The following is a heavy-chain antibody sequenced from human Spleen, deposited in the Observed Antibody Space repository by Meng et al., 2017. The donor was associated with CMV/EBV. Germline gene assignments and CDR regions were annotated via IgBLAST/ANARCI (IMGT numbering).Heavy chain of an antibody. Sequence: ASVKVSCKASGFVFSAYYMHWVRQAPGQGFEWVGWVNPSNGDTNYAQKFQGRVTMTRDTSITTAYMELRRLRSDDTALYYCARLNAIFYDSSGHYYDHWGQGTLVTVSS. CDR3: ARLNAIFYDSSGHYYDH. CDR1: GFVFSAYY. CDR2: VNPSNGDT. V-gene: IGHV1-2*02. J-gene: IGHJ4*02. D-gene: IGHD3-22*01.